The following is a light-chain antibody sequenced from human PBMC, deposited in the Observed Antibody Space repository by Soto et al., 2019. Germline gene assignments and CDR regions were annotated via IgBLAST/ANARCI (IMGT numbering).Light chain of an antibody. CDR3: HTYGTRLSAPV. V-gene: IGLV1-40*01. J-gene: IGLJ2*01. Sequence: QSVLTQPPSVSGAPGQRVTISRTGDCSNIGSPFDVHWYQHLPGTAPNLLIYANTDRPSGVPDRISCSKSDTSASLVITGLQSDDEAHYCCHTYGTRLSAPVFGGGTNVTVL. CDR2: ANT. CDR1: CSNIGSPFD.